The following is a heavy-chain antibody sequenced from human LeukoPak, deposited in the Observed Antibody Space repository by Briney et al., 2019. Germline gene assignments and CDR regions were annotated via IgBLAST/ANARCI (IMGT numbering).Heavy chain of an antibody. D-gene: IGHD3-22*01. Sequence: GRSLRLSCAASGFTFSSYAMSWVRQAPGKGLEWVSAISGSGGSTYYADSVKGRFTISRDNSKSTLYLQMNSLRAEDTAVYYCAKWARLDSSGYTSWGQGTLVTVSS. J-gene: IGHJ4*02. CDR2: ISGSGGST. V-gene: IGHV3-23*01. CDR3: AKWARLDSSGYTS. CDR1: GFTFSSYA.